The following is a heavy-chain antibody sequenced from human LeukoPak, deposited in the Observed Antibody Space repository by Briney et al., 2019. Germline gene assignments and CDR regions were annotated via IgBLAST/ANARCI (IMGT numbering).Heavy chain of an antibody. CDR2: IYSGGST. CDR3: TTVLNHYDSSGYHRFEY. J-gene: IGHJ4*02. D-gene: IGHD3-22*01. Sequence: PGGSLRLSCAASGFTVSSNYMSWVRQAPGKGLEWVSVIYSGGSTYYADSVKGRFTISRDNSKNTLYLQMNSLKTEDTAVYFCTTVLNHYDSSGYHRFEYWGQGTLVTVSS. V-gene: IGHV3-53*01. CDR1: GFTVSSNY.